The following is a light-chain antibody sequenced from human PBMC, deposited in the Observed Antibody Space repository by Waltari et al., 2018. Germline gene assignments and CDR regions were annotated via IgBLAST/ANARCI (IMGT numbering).Light chain of an antibody. CDR2: EVS. CDR1: SSDVGGSNY. J-gene: IGLJ2*01. V-gene: IGLV2-8*01. CDR3: SSYAGSNNPV. Sequence: QSALTQPPSASGSPGQSVTISCPGTSSDVGGSNYVSWYQQHPGKAPKLMIYEVSKRPSGVPDRFSGSKSGNTASLTVSGLQAEDEADYYCSSYAGSNNPVFGGGTKLTVL.